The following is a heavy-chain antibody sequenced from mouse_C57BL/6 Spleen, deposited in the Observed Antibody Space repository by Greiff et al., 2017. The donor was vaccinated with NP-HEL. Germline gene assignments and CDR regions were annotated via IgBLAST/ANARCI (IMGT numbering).Heavy chain of an antibody. J-gene: IGHJ2*01. CDR2: ISYDGSN. CDR1: GYSITSGYY. CDR3: ASNYGNYDDWYYFDY. V-gene: IGHV3-6*01. Sequence: EVKLQESGPGLVKPSQSLSLTCSVTGYSITSGYYWNWIRQFPGNKLEWMGYISYDGSNNYNPSLKNRISITRDTSKNQFFLKLNSVTTEDTATYYCASNYGNYDDWYYFDYWGQGTTLTVSS. D-gene: IGHD2-1*01.